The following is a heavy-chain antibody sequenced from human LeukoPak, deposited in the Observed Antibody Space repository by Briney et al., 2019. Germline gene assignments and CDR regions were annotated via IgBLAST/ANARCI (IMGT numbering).Heavy chain of an antibody. CDR3: ARGTMTAAFDP. D-gene: IGHD3-22*01. CDR1: GYTFTNNY. CDR2: IYPRDGST. J-gene: IGHJ5*02. V-gene: IGHV1-46*01. Sequence: ASVKVSCKASGYTFTNNYLHWVRQAPGQGLEWMGMIYPRDGSTSYAQNFQGRVTVTRDTSTTTVHMELRGLRSEDTAVYYCARGTMTAAFDPWGQGTLVTVSS.